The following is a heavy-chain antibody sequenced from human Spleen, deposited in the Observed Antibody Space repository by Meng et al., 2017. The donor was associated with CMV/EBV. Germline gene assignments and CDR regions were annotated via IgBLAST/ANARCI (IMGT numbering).Heavy chain of an antibody. D-gene: IGHD1-1*01. CDR1: GFTFSSYW. V-gene: IGHV3-74*01. CDR3: ARDQKGLERLDY. Sequence: GESLKISCAASGFTFSSYWMHWVRQAPGKGLVWVSRINSDGSSTSYADSVKGRFTISRDNAKNTLYLQMNSLRAEDTAVYYCARDQKGLERLDYWGQGTLVTVSS. CDR2: INSDGSST. J-gene: IGHJ4*02.